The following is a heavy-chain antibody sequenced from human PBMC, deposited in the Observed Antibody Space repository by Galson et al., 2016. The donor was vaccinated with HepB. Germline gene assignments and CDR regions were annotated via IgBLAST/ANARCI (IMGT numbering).Heavy chain of an antibody. Sequence: FSTASGGTFSSFVITWVRQAPGQGLEWLGGVIPLLGIANYAQDLQGRVTIIADESTSTAYMELSSLRYEDTAVYYCVFVPAAISGILYSLGMDVWGQGTTVTVSS. CDR1: GGTFSSFV. CDR3: VFVPAAISGILYSLGMDV. V-gene: IGHV1-69*10. D-gene: IGHD6-25*01. J-gene: IGHJ6*02. CDR2: VIPLLGIA.